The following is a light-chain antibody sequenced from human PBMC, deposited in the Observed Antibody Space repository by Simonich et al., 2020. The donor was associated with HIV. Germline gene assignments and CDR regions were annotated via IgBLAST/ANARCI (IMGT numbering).Light chain of an antibody. CDR2: WAS. CDR1: RSVLYSSNNKNY. V-gene: IGKV4-1*01. Sequence: DIVMTQSPDSLAVSLGERATVNCRSSRSVLYSSNNKNYLAWYQQKPGQTPKLLIYWASTRESGVPDRFSASGSGTDFTLTISSLQAEDVAIYSCQQYYTTPPTFGQGTKVEIK. J-gene: IGKJ1*01. CDR3: QQYYTTPPT.